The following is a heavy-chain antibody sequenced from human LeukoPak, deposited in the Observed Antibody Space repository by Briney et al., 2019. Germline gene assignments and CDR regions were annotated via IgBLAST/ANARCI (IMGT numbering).Heavy chain of an antibody. CDR2: ISAYNGNT. J-gene: IGHJ1*01. CDR3: ARVRGYYDSSGYPSDYFQH. V-gene: IGHV1-18*01. CDR1: GYTFTSYG. D-gene: IGHD3-22*01. Sequence: ASVKVSCKASGYTFTSYGISWVRQAPGQGLEWMGWISAYNGNTNYAQKLQGRVTMTTDTSTSTAYMELRSLRSDDTAVYYCARVRGYYDSSGYPSDYFQHWGQGTLVTVSS.